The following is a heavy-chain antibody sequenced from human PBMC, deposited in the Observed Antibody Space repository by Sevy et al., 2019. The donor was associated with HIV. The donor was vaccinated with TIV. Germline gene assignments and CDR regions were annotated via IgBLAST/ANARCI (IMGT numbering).Heavy chain of an antibody. CDR1: GFTFSSYS. CDR2: IRSSSSYI. V-gene: IGHV3-21*01. CDR3: ARDGSGWFWFDY. J-gene: IGHJ4*02. Sequence: VGSLRLSCAASGFTFSSYSMNWVRQAPGKELEWVSSIRSSSSYIYYADSVKGRFTISRDNAKNSLYLQMNSLRAEDTAVYYCARDGSGWFWFDYWGQGTLVTVSS. D-gene: IGHD6-19*01.